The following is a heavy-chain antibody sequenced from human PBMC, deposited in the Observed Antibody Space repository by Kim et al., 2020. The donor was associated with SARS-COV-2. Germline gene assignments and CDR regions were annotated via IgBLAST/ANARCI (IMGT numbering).Heavy chain of an antibody. CDR1: GGSFACGDCI. CDR3: ASRRRAANRHYFD. J-gene: IGHJ4*01. V-gene: IGHV4-39*01. CDR2: ACYSGHT. Sequence: SETLSLTCTVSGGSFACGDCIWAWIRQPPGKGLEWIGTACYSGHTYYNPSLRSRSTIPVATSKNQFSLRPSAASAADTPIYYCASRRRAANRHYFD. D-gene: IGHD6-25*01.